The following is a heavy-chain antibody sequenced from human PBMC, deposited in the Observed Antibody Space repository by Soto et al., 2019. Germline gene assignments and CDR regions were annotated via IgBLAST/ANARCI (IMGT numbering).Heavy chain of an antibody. V-gene: IGHV4-61*01. J-gene: IGHJ4*02. Sequence: PSETLSLNCTVSGGSLNSSTYYRSWIRQPPREGLEWIGYIPXFGSPKYNPSLQSRVVTSVDTSKNQFPLRVRSVTAADPAKFVWARGGSWVGFDSWGLGARVTVSS. CDR2: IPXFGSP. CDR1: GGSLNSSTYY. D-gene: IGHD1-26*01. CDR3: ARGGSWVGFDS.